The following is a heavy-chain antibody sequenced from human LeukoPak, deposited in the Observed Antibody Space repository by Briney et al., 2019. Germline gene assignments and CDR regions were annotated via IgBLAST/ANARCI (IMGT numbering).Heavy chain of an antibody. V-gene: IGHV6-1*01. D-gene: IGHD1-26*01. Sequence: SQTLSLTCAISGDSVSSNSAAWHWIRQSPSRGLEWLGRTYYRSKWYNDYAVSVKSRITINPDTSKNQFSLQLNSVTPEDTAVYYCAREQWELLRYFDYWGQGTLVTVSS. J-gene: IGHJ4*02. CDR2: TYYRSKWYN. CDR3: AREQWELLRYFDY. CDR1: GDSVSSNSAA.